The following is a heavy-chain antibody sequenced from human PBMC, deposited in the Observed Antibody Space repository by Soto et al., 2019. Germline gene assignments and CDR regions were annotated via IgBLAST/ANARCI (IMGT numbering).Heavy chain of an antibody. CDR3: ARDRGSYGMDV. CDR2: VSPIGTP. V-gene: IGHV4-31*03. CDR1: GDSVRGGYY. J-gene: IGHJ6*02. Sequence: QVQLQESGPGLVTPSQTLSLTCTVSGDSVRGGYYWSWVRQRPRKGLEWIGYVSPIGTPYYSPSLNGRVSMSIDKSKNQLSLEVRSVTAADTAVYYCARDRGSYGMDVWGQGTTVTVSS.